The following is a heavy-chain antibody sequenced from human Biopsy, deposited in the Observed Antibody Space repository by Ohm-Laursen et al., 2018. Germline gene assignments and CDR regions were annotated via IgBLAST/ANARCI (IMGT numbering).Heavy chain of an antibody. Sequence: TLSLTCTVSGVSISVDGYYWAWIRQLPGKGLDWIGYIYHSGTTYYNPSLKSRLTMSVDTSKNEFSLRLRSVSVADTAVYYCVREPKTGTAEAWYFDLWGRGTLVTVSS. J-gene: IGHJ2*01. CDR3: VREPKTGTAEAWYFDL. D-gene: IGHD3-9*01. CDR1: GVSISVDGYY. V-gene: IGHV4-31*03. CDR2: IYHSGTT.